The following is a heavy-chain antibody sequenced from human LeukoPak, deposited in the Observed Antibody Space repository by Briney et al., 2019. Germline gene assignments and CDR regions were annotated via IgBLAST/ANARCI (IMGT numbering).Heavy chain of an antibody. CDR1: GLTVSNNY. CDR3: ARSGFWDGYSYYYMDV. D-gene: IGHD3-3*01. CDR2: NYTSGHS. J-gene: IGHJ6*03. Sequence: GGSLRLSCAAPGLTVSNNYMSCVRPAPRKGLEWVSANYTSGHSVYEDSVKGRIIISKDNSNNTLYLQMKSLRAADTAIYYCARSGFWDGYSYYYMDVWGKGTTVTVSS. V-gene: IGHV3-53*01.